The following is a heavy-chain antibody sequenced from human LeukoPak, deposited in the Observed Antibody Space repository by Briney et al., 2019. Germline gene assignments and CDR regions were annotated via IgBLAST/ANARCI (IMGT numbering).Heavy chain of an antibody. CDR1: GGSISSSSYY. V-gene: IGHV4-39*07. CDR2: IFYSGIT. CDR3: ARGATTVTTPVDY. Sequence: PSETLSLTFTVSGGSISSSSYYWGWIRQPPGKGLEWIGSIFYSGITNYNPSLKSRVSISIDTSKNQFSLMLTSVTAADTAVYYCARGATTVTTPVDYWGQGTLVTVSS. D-gene: IGHD4-17*01. J-gene: IGHJ4*02.